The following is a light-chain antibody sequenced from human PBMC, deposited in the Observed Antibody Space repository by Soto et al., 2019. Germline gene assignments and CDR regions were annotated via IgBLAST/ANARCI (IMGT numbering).Light chain of an antibody. CDR3: QQYGSSPWT. J-gene: IGKJ1*01. CDR2: GAS. CDR1: QSVASRN. V-gene: IGKV3-20*01. Sequence: EIVLTQSPGTLSLSPGERARLSCRASQSVASRNLAWYQQKSGQAPRLLIYGASSGATFTPDRFSGSGSGADFTLTISRLETEDFAVYYCQQYGSSPWTLGQGTKVDI.